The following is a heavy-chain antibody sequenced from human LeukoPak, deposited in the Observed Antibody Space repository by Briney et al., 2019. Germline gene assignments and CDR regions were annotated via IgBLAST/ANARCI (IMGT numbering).Heavy chain of an antibody. CDR3: ARVEMATIRDY. CDR1: GYSFTNYW. Sequence: GESLKISCKGSGYSFTNYWIGWVRQMPGKGLEWMGIIYPGDSDTTYSPSFQGQVTISADKSISTAYLQWSSLKASDTAMYYCARVEMATIRDYWGQGTLVTVSS. CDR2: IYPGDSDT. V-gene: IGHV5-51*01. D-gene: IGHD5-24*01. J-gene: IGHJ4*02.